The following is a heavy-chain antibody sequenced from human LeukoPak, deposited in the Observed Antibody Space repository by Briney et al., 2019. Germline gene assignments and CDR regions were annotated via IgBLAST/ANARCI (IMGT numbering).Heavy chain of an antibody. CDR2: IKEDGSAE. CDR3: ARDCPVYGGYSY. V-gene: IGHV3-7*04. CDR1: GFTFSRNW. Sequence: GGSLRLSCTVSGFTFSRNWMTRVRQAPGKGLEWVANIKEDGSAEYYVDSMKGRFTISRDNAKNSLYLQINSLRAEDTAVYYYARDCPVYGGYSYRGQGTLVTVSS. J-gene: IGHJ4*02. D-gene: IGHD5-12*01.